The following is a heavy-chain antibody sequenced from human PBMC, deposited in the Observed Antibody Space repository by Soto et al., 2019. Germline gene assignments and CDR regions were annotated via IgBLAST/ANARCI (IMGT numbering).Heavy chain of an antibody. J-gene: IGHJ4*02. CDR2: IYYSGST. CDR1: GGSISSYY. CDR3: ARASTGAPIDY. V-gene: IGHV4-59*12. D-gene: IGHD4-17*01. Sequence: SETLSLTCTVSGGSISSYYWSWIRQPPGKGLEWIGYIYYSGSTNYNPSLKSRVTISVDTSKNQFSLKLSSVTAADTAVYYCARASTGAPIDYWGQGTLVTVSS.